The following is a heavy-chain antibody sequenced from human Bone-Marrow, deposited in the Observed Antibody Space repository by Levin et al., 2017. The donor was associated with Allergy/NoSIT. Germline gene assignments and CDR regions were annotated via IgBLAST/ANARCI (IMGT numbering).Heavy chain of an antibody. CDR2: LYGGGNT. CDR3: ARDRVSSNRFGY. Sequence: GGSLRLSCAASGFSVSGSYMGWVRQAPGKGLEWVSTLYGGGNTKYAESVKGRFTISRDDSRNTLYLQMNSLRAEDTAVYYCARDRVSSNRFGYWGQGTLVIVSS. V-gene: IGHV3-53*01. CDR1: GFSVSGSY. J-gene: IGHJ4*02. D-gene: IGHD3-16*01.